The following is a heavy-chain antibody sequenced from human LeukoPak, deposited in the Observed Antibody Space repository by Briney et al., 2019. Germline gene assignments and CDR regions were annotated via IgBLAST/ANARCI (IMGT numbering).Heavy chain of an antibody. Sequence: PGGSLRLSCAASGFTFSSYAMHWVRQAPGKGLEWVAVMSYDGSNKYYADSVKGRFTISRDNSKNTLYLQMNSLSAEDTAVYYCARDYSNYDFDYWGQGTLVTVSS. CDR3: ARDYSNYDFDY. CDR1: GFTFSSYA. J-gene: IGHJ4*02. D-gene: IGHD4-11*01. CDR2: MSYDGSNK. V-gene: IGHV3-30*04.